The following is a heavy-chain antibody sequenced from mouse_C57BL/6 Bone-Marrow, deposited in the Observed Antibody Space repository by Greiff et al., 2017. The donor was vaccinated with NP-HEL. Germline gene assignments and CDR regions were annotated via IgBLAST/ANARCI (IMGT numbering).Heavy chain of an antibody. CDR2: ISYDGSN. CDR1: GYSITSGYY. CDR3: ASPYYCYDYWYCDV. D-gene: IGHD2-9*01. J-gene: IGHJ1*03. Sequence: EVKLMESGPGLVKPSQSLSLTCSVTGYSITSGYYWNWIRQFPGNKLEWMGYISYDGSNNYNPSLKNRISITRDTSKHPSFLKLHSLTTEAPATFSCASPYYCYDYWYCDVWGTGTTITVSS. V-gene: IGHV3-6*01.